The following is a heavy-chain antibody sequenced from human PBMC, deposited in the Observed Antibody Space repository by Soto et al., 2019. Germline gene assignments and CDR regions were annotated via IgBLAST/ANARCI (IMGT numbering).Heavy chain of an antibody. J-gene: IGHJ5*02. V-gene: IGHV4-34*01. Sequence: SETLSLTCAVYGGSFSGYYWSWIRQPPGKGMEWLGEINHSGSTNYNPSLKSRATISVYTSKNQFSLKLTSVTAPDTAVYYFARGRDVVLPAAIAPYWPPPNYNWFNPWRQGTLVTVSS. CDR2: INHSGST. CDR1: GGSFSGYY. D-gene: IGHD2-2*01. CDR3: ARGRDVVLPAAIAPYWPPPNYNWFNP.